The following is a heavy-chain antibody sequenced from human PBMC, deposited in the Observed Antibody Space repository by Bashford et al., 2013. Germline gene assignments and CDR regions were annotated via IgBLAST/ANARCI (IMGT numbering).Heavy chain of an antibody. D-gene: IGHD3-22*01. Sequence: SGSVKVSCKASGYTFTTSGISWVRQAPGQGLEWMGWISAYNGNTYHAQKLLDRVTMTTDTSTSTAYMELRSLSSDDTAVYYCARGDYYDGSGYSLDYWGQGTLVTVSS. CDR3: ARGDYYDGSGYSLDY. V-gene: IGHV1-18*01. CDR2: ISAYNGNT. J-gene: IGHJ4*02. CDR1: GYTFTTSG.